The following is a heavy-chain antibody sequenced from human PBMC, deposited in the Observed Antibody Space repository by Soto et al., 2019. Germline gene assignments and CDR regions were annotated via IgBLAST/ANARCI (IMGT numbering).Heavy chain of an antibody. Sequence: EVQLMESGGGLVQPGGSLRLSCAASGFTFSSYAMSWVRQAPGKGLEWVSVITGSGSSTYYADSVKGPFTISRDNSKNTMYMQMTVLRAEDTAVYYCARRGGALGYWGQGTLVTVSS. D-gene: IGHD3-16*01. CDR2: ITGSGSST. V-gene: IGHV3-23*01. J-gene: IGHJ4*02. CDR3: ARRGGALGY. CDR1: GFTFSSYA.